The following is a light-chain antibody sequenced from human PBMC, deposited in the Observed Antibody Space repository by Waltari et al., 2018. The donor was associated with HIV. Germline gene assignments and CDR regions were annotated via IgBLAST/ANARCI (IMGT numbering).Light chain of an antibody. J-gene: IGKJ3*01. CDR2: DAS. CDR3: QQRSNWPPEFT. CDR1: QSVNNY. Sequence: ETVLTQSPATLSLSPGARATLSCRDSQSVNNYLAWYQQTPGQAPRLFIYDASYRATGIPARFSGSGSGTDFTLTISSLEPEDFAVYYCQQRSNWPPEFTFGPGTKVDIK. V-gene: IGKV3-11*01.